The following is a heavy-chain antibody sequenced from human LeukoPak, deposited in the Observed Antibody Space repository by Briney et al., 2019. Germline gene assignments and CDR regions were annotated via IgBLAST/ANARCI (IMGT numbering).Heavy chain of an antibody. J-gene: IGHJ4*02. V-gene: IGHV3-23*01. Sequence: GGSLRLSCAGSGLTLSNYAMSWVRQAPGKGLKWVSGISASGGSTYLVDSVKGRFTISRDNSKSTLYLHMNSLRAEDTAIYYCAKQRSEVPVAASNYWGQGTLVTVSS. CDR3: AKQRSEVPVAASNY. CDR1: GLTLSNYA. D-gene: IGHD2-2*01. CDR2: ISASGGST.